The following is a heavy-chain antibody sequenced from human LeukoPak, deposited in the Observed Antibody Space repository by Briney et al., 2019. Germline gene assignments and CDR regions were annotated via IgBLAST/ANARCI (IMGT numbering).Heavy chain of an antibody. CDR2: INWNGGST. CDR1: GFTFDNYG. Sequence: PGGSLRLSCAASGFTFDNYGMSWVRQDPGKGPEWVSGINWNGGSTGYADSVKCRFTISRDNAKNSLYLQMNSLRAEDTALYYCARDRGSAWYFDYWGQGTLVTVSS. J-gene: IGHJ4*02. CDR3: ARDRGSAWYFDY. V-gene: IGHV3-20*04. D-gene: IGHD6-19*01.